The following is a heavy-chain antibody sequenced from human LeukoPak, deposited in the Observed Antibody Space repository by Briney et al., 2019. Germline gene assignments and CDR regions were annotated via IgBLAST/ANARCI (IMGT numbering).Heavy chain of an antibody. J-gene: IGHJ4*02. CDR3: AREGGGYNNRGFDY. CDR2: ISGSGGST. V-gene: IGHV3-23*01. CDR1: GFTFSSYA. Sequence: GGSLRLSCAASGFTFSSYAMSWVRQAPGKGLEWVSAISGSGGSTYYADSVKGRFTISRDNAKNSLYLQMNSLRAEDTAVYYCAREGGGYNNRGFDYWGQGTLVTVSS. D-gene: IGHD5-24*01.